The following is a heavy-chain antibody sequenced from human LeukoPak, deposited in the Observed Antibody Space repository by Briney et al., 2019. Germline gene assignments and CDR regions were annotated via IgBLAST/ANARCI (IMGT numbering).Heavy chain of an antibody. D-gene: IGHD3-22*01. CDR3: ARASYYDSSGSYPDAFDI. Sequence: PSETLSLTCTVSGGSISSSSYYWGWIRQPPGKGLERIGNIYYSGSTYYNPSLKSRLTISVDTSKNQFSLKLSSVTAADTAVYYCARASYYDSSGSYPDAFDIWGQGTMVTVSS. CDR1: GGSISSSSYY. J-gene: IGHJ3*02. V-gene: IGHV4-39*07. CDR2: IYYSGST.